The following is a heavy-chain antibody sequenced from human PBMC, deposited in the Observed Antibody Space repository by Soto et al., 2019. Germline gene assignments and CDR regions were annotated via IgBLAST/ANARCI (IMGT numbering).Heavy chain of an antibody. D-gene: IGHD3-10*01. CDR3: ARGSSGYYGSGSGY. V-gene: IGHV3-64*02. CDR1: GFTFSSYA. J-gene: IGHJ4*02. CDR2: ISSNGGST. Sequence: EVQLVESGEGLVQPGGSLRLSCAASGFTFSSYAMHWVRQAPGKGLEYVSAISSNGGSTYHADSVKGRFTISRDNSKNTLYLQMGSLRAEDMAVYYCARGSSGYYGSGSGYWGQGTLVTVSS.